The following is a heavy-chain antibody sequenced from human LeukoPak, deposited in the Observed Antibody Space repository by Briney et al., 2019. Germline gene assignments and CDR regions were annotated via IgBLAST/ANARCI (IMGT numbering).Heavy chain of an antibody. D-gene: IGHD3-10*01. CDR3: AKTYYSSRAHYYYYYYMDV. CDR2: ISGSGDST. Sequence: GGSLRLSCEDSGFRFRNYAMSWVRQAPGKGLEWVSGISGSGDSTFYADSVKGRFTISRDNSKNTRYLQMNSLRAEDTAVYYCAKTYYSSRAHYYYYYYMDVWGKGTTVTISS. V-gene: IGHV3-23*01. J-gene: IGHJ6*03. CDR1: GFRFRNYA.